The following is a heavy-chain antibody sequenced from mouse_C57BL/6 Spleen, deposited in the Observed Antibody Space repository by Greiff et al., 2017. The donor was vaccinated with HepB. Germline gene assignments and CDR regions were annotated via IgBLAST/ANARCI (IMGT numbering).Heavy chain of an antibody. CDR2: ISYDGSN. Sequence: EVQLQESGPGLVKPSQSLSLTCSVTGYSITSGYYWNWIRQFPGNKLEWMGYISYDGSNNYNPSLKNRISITRDTSKNQFFLKLNSVTTEDTATYYCAAYGNLLYYVDYWGQGTTLTVSS. V-gene: IGHV3-6*01. J-gene: IGHJ2*01. CDR3: AAYGNLLYYVDY. D-gene: IGHD2-1*01. CDR1: GYSITSGYY.